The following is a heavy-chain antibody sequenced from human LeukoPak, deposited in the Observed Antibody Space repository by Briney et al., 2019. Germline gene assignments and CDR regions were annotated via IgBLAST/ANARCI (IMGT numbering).Heavy chain of an antibody. CDR2: IIPIFGTA. CDR1: GGTFSSYA. CDR3: AKNAAGIVLMIYAPLDS. J-gene: IGHJ4*02. D-gene: IGHD2-8*01. Sequence: GASVKVSCKASGGTFSSYAISWVRQAPGQGLEWMGGIIPIFGTANYAQKFQGRVTITADESTSTAYMELSSLRSEDTAVYYCAKNAAGIVLMIYAPLDSWGQGTLVTVSS. V-gene: IGHV1-69*13.